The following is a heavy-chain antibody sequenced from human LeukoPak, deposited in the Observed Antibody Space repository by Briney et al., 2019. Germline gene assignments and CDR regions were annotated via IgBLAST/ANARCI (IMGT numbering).Heavy chain of an antibody. D-gene: IGHD4-17*01. CDR2: IYYSGST. CDR3: ARASHDYGDYSHFDY. CDR1: GGSISSSSYY. V-gene: IGHV4-39*07. J-gene: IGHJ4*02. Sequence: NPSETLSLTCTVSGGSISSSSYYWGWIRQPPGKGLEWIGSIYYSGSTYYNPSLKSRVTISVDTSKNQFSLKLSSVTAADTAVYYCARASHDYGDYSHFDYWGQGTLVTVSS.